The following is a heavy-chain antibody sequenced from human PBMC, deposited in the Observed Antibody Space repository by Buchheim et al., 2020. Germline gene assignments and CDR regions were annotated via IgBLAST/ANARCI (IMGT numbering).Heavy chain of an antibody. CDR1: GFTFGDYA. J-gene: IGHJ4*02. CDR2: IRSKAYGGTT. Sequence: EVQLVESGGGLVQPGRSLRLSCTASGFTFGDYAMSWFRQAPGKGLEWVGFIRSKAYGGTTEYAASVKGRFTISRDDSKSIAYLQMNSLKTEDTAVYYCTRVVPVDTAMPVDYWGQGTL. V-gene: IGHV3-49*03. D-gene: IGHD5-18*01. CDR3: TRVVPVDTAMPVDY.